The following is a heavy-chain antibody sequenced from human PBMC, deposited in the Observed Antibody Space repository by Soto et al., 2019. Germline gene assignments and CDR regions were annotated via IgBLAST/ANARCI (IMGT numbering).Heavy chain of an antibody. J-gene: IGHJ4*02. CDR1: EFTFEDFA. Sequence: GGSLRLSCAASEFTFEDFAMHWVRQVPGKGLEWVSGISGNSGSKGYAASVKGRFSISRDNAKKTVHLQMNSLRVEDTALYYCAKSRQTLPVGATIDHWGQGTLVTVPS. V-gene: IGHV3-9*01. D-gene: IGHD1-26*01. CDR3: AKSRQTLPVGATIDH. CDR2: ISGNSGSK.